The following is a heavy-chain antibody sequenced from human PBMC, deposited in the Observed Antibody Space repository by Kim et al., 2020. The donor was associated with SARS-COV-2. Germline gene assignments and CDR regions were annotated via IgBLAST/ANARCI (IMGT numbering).Heavy chain of an antibody. J-gene: IGHJ4*02. CDR2: IYYSGST. D-gene: IGHD3-22*01. CDR3: ARHLRGTMIVVVITPLNYFDY. V-gene: IGHV4-39*01. Sequence: SETLCLTCTVSGGSISSSSYYWGWIRQPPGKGLEWIGSIYYSGSTYYNPSLKSRVTIAVDTSKNQFSLKLSSVTAADTAVYYCARHLRGTMIVVVITPLNYFDYWGQGTLVTFSS. CDR1: GGSISSSSYY.